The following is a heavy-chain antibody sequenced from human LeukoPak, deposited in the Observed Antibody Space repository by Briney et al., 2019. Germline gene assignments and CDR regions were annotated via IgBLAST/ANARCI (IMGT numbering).Heavy chain of an antibody. CDR1: GGSISSSGYY. D-gene: IGHD6-19*01. J-gene: IGHJ4*02. CDR2: IYYSGSA. Sequence: SETLSLICPVSGGSISSSGYYWGWIRQPPGKGLEWIGTIYYSGSAYYNPSLKSRVTISVDTSKNQFSLKMSSVTAADTAVYYCARFVESGWYYSDYWGQGTLVTVSS. CDR3: ARFVESGWYYSDY. V-gene: IGHV4-39*07.